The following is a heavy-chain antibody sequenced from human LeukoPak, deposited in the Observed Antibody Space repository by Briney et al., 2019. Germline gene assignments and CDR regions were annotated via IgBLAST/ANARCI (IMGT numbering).Heavy chain of an antibody. J-gene: IGHJ4*02. CDR1: GGTFSSYA. Sequence: SSVKVSCKASGGTFSSYAISWVRQAPGQGLEWMGGIIPIFGTANYAQKCQGRVTITADESTSTAYMELSSLRSEDTAVYYCARVQWDYCSGGSCYGGVFDYWGQGTLVTVSS. V-gene: IGHV1-69*01. D-gene: IGHD2-15*01. CDR3: ARVQWDYCSGGSCYGGVFDY. CDR2: IIPIFGTA.